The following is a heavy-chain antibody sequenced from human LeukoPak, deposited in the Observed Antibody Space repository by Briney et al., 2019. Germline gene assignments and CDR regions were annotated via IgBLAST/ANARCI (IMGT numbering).Heavy chain of an antibody. D-gene: IGHD6-19*01. V-gene: IGHV3-15*01. CDR2: IKSKTDGGTT. J-gene: IGHJ6*04. Sequence: GGSLRLSCAASGFTFSNAWMSWVRQAPGKGLEWVGRIKSKTDGGTTDYAALVKGRFTISRDDSKNTLYLQMNSLKTEDTAVYYCTSTRRQWLVHYYYYYGMDVWGKGTTVTVSS. CDR3: TSTRRQWLVHYYYYYGMDV. CDR1: GFTFSNAW.